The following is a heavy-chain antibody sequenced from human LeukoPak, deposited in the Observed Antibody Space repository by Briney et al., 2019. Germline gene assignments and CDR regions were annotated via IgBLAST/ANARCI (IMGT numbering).Heavy chain of an antibody. Sequence: GGSLRLSCAASGFTFDDYGMSWVRQAPGKGLEWVSGINWNGGSTGYADSVKGRFTISRDNAKNSLYLQMNSLRAEDTAVYYCARWGHSDYNSFPTKFDYWGQGARVTVSS. D-gene: IGHD4-11*01. CDR1: GFTFDDYG. V-gene: IGHV3-20*04. CDR3: ARWGHSDYNSFPTKFDY. J-gene: IGHJ4*02. CDR2: INWNGGST.